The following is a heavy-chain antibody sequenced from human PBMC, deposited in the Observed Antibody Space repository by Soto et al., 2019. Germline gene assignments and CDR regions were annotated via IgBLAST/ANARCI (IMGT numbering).Heavy chain of an antibody. CDR1: GGSFSGYY. CDR2: INHSGST. V-gene: IGHV4-34*01. Sequence: SETLSLTCAVYGGSFSGYYWSWIRQPPGKGLEWIGEINHSGSTNYNPSLKSRVTISVDTSKNQFSLKLSSVTAADTAVYYCARDPVLRFLEWSRYYYYYYGMDVWGQGTTVTVYS. CDR3: ARDPVLRFLEWSRYYYYYYGMDV. D-gene: IGHD3-3*01. J-gene: IGHJ6*02.